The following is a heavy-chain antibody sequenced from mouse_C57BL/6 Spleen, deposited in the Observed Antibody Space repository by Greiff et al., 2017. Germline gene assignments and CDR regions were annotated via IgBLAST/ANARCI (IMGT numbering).Heavy chain of an antibody. V-gene: IGHV1-64*01. CDR2: IHPNSGST. CDR1: GYTFTSYW. Sequence: VKLQQPGAELVKPGASVKLSCKASGYTFTSYWMHWVKQRPGQGLEWIGMIHPNSGSTNYNEKFKSKATLTVDKSSSTAYMQLSSLTSEDSAVYYCASYGQRYFDVWGTGTTVTVSS. CDR3: ASYGQRYFDV. J-gene: IGHJ1*03. D-gene: IGHD1-1*01.